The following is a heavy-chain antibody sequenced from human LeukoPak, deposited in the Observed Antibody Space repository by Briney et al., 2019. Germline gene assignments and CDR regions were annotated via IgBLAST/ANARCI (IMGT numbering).Heavy chain of an antibody. CDR1: GGTFTSYG. D-gene: IGHD3-10*01. V-gene: IGHV1-18*01. J-gene: IGHJ5*02. CDR3: ARAMVRGRGGPLTLNWFDP. Sequence: ASVKVSCKASGGTFTSYGISWVRQAPGQGLEWMGWISAYNGNTNYAQKLQGRVTMTTDTSTSTAYMELRSLRSDDTAVYYCARAMVRGRGGPLTLNWFDPWGQGTLVTVSS. CDR2: ISAYNGNT.